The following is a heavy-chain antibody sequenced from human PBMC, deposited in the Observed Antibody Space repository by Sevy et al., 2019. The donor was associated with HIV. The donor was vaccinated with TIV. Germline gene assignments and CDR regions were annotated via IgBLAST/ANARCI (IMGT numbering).Heavy chain of an antibody. CDR3: GGVWGIFGGGGGLDV. CDR1: ESTFTAYY. D-gene: IGHD3-16*01. Sequence: ASVKVSCKASESTFTAYYIHWLRQAPGQGLEWMGWINPNSDDTNYAQKFQGRVSMAADTSISTAYMDLSRLRFDDRAVYYCGGVWGIFGGGGGLDVWGQGTTVTVSS. V-gene: IGHV1-2*02. J-gene: IGHJ6*02. CDR2: INPNSDDT.